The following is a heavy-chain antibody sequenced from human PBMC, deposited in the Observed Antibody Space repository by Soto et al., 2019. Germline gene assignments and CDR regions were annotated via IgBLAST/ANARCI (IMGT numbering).Heavy chain of an antibody. CDR1: GFTFSNAW. Sequence: GSLRLSCAASGFTFSNAWMSWVRQAPGKGLEWVGRIKSKTDGGTTDYAAPVKGRFTISRDDSKNTLYLQMNSLKTEDTAVYYCTTASAAGAIFYYYYGMDVWGQGTTVTVSS. D-gene: IGHD6-13*01. CDR3: TTASAAGAIFYYYYGMDV. J-gene: IGHJ6*02. CDR2: IKSKTDGGTT. V-gene: IGHV3-15*01.